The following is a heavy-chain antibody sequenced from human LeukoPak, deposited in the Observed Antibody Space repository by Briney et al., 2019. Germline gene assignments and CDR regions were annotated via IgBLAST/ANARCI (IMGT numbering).Heavy chain of an antibody. Sequence: GRSLRLSCAASGFTFSKHGMHWVRQAPGKGLEWVSAISGSGGSTYYADSVKGRFTISRDNSKNTLYLQMNSLRAEDTAVYYCAKDRHVAAAGAKAASEYFQHWGQGTLVTVSS. J-gene: IGHJ1*01. CDR2: ISGSGGST. CDR3: AKDRHVAAAGAKAASEYFQH. D-gene: IGHD6-13*01. CDR1: GFTFSKHG. V-gene: IGHV3-23*01.